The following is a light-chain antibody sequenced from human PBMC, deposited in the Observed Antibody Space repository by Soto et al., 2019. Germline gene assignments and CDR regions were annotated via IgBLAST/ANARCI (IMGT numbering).Light chain of an antibody. CDR1: QSIRNY. Sequence: DIQMTQSPSSLSASVGDRVTISCRASQSIRNYVSWYQQKPGTAPKLLIRAASTLQSGVPSRFSGSGPGTDFTLTISSLQIEDFATYFCQQTDITPQTFGQGTNVEI. J-gene: IGKJ1*01. CDR3: QQTDITPQT. V-gene: IGKV1-39*01. CDR2: AAS.